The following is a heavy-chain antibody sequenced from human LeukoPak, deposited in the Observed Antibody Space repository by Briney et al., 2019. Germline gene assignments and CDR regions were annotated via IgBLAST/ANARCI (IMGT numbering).Heavy chain of an antibody. CDR1: GGTFINYA. CDR3: ASRGGSGSYFDAFDI. CDR2: IIPIFGTA. J-gene: IGHJ3*02. Sequence: SVTVSFKASGGTFINYAISWVRQAPGQGLEWMGGIIPIFGTANYAQKFQGRVTNTADESTSTAYMELSSLRSEDTAVYYCASRGGSGSYFDAFDIWGQGTMVTVSS. D-gene: IGHD3-10*01. V-gene: IGHV1-69*01.